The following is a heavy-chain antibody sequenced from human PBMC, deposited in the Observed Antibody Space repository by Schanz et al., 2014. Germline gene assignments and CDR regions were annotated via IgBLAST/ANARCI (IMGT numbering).Heavy chain of an antibody. CDR1: GYTFSSNA. J-gene: IGHJ6*02. D-gene: IGHD2-2*02. CDR2: ISGSGGST. Sequence: VQLVESGGGVVQPGRSLRLSCAASGYTFSSNAMSWVRQAPGKGLEWVSTISGSGGSTYYADSVKGQFTISRDNSKNTLSLQLNSLRADDTAVYYCAKHLYQYNYYGMDVWGQGTTVTVSS. CDR3: AKHLYQYNYYGMDV. V-gene: IGHV3-23*04.